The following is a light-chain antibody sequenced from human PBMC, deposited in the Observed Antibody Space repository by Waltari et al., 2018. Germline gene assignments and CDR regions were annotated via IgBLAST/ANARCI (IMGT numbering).Light chain of an antibody. J-gene: IGKJ4*01. CDR3: QQSYSTPPENT. V-gene: IGKV1-39*01. Sequence: DIQMTQSPSSLSASVGDRVTITCRASQSISSYLNWYQQKPGKAPKLLIYAASSLQSGVPSRFSGSRSGTDFTLTISSLQPEDFATYYCQQSYSTPPENTFGGGTKVEIK. CDR2: AAS. CDR1: QSISSY.